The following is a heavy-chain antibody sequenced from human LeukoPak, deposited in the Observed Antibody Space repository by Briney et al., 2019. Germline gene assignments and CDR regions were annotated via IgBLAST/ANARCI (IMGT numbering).Heavy chain of an antibody. CDR2: IIPIFGTA. D-gene: IGHD6-6*01. V-gene: IGHV1-69*13. Sequence: ASVKVSCKASGYTFTSYGISWVRQAPGQGLEWMGGIIPIFGTANYAQKFQGRVTITADESTSTAYMELSSLRSEDTAVYYCARARYSSSFYPYYFDYWGQGTLVTVSS. CDR1: GYTFTSYG. J-gene: IGHJ4*02. CDR3: ARARYSSSFYPYYFDY.